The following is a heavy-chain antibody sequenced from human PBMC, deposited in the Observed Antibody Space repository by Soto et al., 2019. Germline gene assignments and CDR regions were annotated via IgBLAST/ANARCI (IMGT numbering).Heavy chain of an antibody. Sequence: GASVKVSCKASGGTFSSYAISWVRQAPGQGLEWMGGIIPIFGTANYTQKLQGRVTMTTDTSTSTAYMELRSLRSDDTAVYYCARDIGGPRYFDYWGQGTLVTVSS. D-gene: IGHD2-15*01. V-gene: IGHV1-69*05. CDR2: IIPIFGTA. CDR3: ARDIGGPRYFDY. J-gene: IGHJ4*02. CDR1: GGTFSSYA.